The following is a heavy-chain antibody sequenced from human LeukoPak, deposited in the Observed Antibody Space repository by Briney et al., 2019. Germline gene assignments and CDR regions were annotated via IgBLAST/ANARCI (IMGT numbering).Heavy chain of an antibody. D-gene: IGHD6-13*01. J-gene: IGHJ4*02. CDR1: GGSISNYY. CDR3: ARASYGASWSY. V-gene: IGHV4-59*01. Sequence: SETLSLTCTVSGGSISNYYWTWIRQPPGKGLESIGYIYNSGNTNYNPSLKSRVTISVDTSKNQFSLELSSVTTSDTAVYYCARASYGASWSYWGPGTLVTVSS. CDR2: IYNSGNT.